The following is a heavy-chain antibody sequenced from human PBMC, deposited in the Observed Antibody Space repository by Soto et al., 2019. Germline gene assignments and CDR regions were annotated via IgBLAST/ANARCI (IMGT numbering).Heavy chain of an antibody. CDR2: INADNGDS. Sequence: QVQLVQSGAEVKKPGASVKVSCNPSGYAFTSYTMHWVRQAPGQGLEWMGWINADNGDSKYSQKFQGRVPITMDTSASIAYMELSSLRSEDTAVYYCARDTGSGLRVEPGIFEYWGQGTLVTVSS. D-gene: IGHD1-26*01. J-gene: IGHJ4*02. V-gene: IGHV1-3*01. CDR3: ARDTGSGLRVEPGIFEY. CDR1: GYAFTSYT.